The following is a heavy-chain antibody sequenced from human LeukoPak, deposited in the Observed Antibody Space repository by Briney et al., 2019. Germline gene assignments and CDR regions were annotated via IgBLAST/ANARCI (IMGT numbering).Heavy chain of an antibody. Sequence: GGSLRLSCAVSGITFSSYWMHWVRQVPGKGLVWVSRIKSDGSSTTYAESVKGRFTISRDNANNMLNLQMNSLRAEDTAVYYCARGTTWGGDYFDYWGQGTLVNVSS. V-gene: IGHV3-74*01. CDR3: ARGTTWGGDYFDY. J-gene: IGHJ4*02. CDR1: GITFSSYW. D-gene: IGHD3-16*01. CDR2: IKSDGSST.